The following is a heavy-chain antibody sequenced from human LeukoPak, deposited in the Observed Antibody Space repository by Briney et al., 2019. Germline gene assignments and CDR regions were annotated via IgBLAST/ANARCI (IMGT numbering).Heavy chain of an antibody. CDR2: INTNTGNP. J-gene: IGHJ4*02. D-gene: IGHD6-13*01. CDR3: ARVPPIAAAGSPLYY. CDR1: GYTFTSYA. V-gene: IGHV7-4-1*02. Sequence: ASVKVSCKASGYTFTSYAMHWVRQAPGQGLEWMGWINTNTGNPTYAQGFKGRFVFSLDNSVSTAYLQISSLKAEDTAVYYCARVPPIAAAGSPLYYWGQGTLVTVSS.